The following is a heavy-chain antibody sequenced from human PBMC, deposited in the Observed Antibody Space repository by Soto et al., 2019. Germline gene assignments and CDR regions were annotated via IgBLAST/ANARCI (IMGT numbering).Heavy chain of an antibody. V-gene: IGHV1-3*01. Sequence: QVQLVQSGAEVKKPGASVKVSCKASGYTFTSYAMHWVRQAPGQRLEWMGWINAGNGNTKYSPKFQGRVTITRDTSASTAYMELSSLRSEDTAVYYCARDGATIFGVDNNNWFDPWGQGTLVTVSS. D-gene: IGHD3-3*01. CDR3: ARDGATIFGVDNNNWFDP. CDR2: INAGNGNT. J-gene: IGHJ5*02. CDR1: GYTFTSYA.